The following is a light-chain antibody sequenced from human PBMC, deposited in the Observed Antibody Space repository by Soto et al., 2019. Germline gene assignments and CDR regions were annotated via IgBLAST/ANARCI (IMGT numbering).Light chain of an antibody. CDR2: AAS. Sequence: EIVMTQSPSTLSVSPGERATLSCRASQSITSELAWYQQTPGQPPRLLIYAASTRATGVPDRVTGSGSGSDFTLTISGLQSEDFAVYYCQQGHNWPLTFGQGTRLEI. CDR1: QSITSE. J-gene: IGKJ2*01. V-gene: IGKV3-15*01. CDR3: QQGHNWPLT.